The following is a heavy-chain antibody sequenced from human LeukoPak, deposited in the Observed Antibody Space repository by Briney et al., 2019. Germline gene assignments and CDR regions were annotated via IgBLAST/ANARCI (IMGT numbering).Heavy chain of an antibody. CDR2: IIPIFGTA. V-gene: IGHV1-69*13. CDR1: GGTFSSYA. Sequence: GASVKVSCKASGGTFSSYAISWVRQAPGQGLEWVGGIIPIFGTANYAQKFQGRVTITADESTSTAYMELSSLRSEDTAVYYCARGDSYDSSGYHDYWGQGTLVTVSS. CDR3: ARGDSYDSSGYHDY. D-gene: IGHD3-22*01. J-gene: IGHJ4*02.